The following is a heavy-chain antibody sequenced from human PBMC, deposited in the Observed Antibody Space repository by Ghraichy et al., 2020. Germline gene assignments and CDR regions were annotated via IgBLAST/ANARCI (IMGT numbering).Heavy chain of an antibody. CDR2: INHSGTT. J-gene: IGHJ4*02. V-gene: IGHV4-34*01. D-gene: IGHD5-18*01. CDR3: ARRGQLWFGAFDY. CDR1: GGSFSGYY. Sequence: SETLSLTCAVYGGSFSGYYWSWIRQPPGKGLEWIGEINHSGTTNYNPSLKSRVTISVDTSKNQFSLKLSSVTAADTAVYYCARRGQLWFGAFDYWGQGTLVTVSS.